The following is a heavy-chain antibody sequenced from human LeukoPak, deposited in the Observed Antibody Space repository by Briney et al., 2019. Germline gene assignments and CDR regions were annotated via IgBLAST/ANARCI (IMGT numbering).Heavy chain of an antibody. V-gene: IGHV3-23*01. J-gene: IGHJ4*02. Sequence: AISGSGGSTYYADSVKGRFTISRDNAKDTLYLHMNSLTAEDTAVYYYARGAKWAYYFDYWGQGTLVTVSS. CDR2: ISGSGGST. D-gene: IGHD1-26*01. CDR3: ARGAKWAYYFDY.